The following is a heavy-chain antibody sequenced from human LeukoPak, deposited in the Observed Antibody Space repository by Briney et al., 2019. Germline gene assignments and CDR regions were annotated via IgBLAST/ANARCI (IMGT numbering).Heavy chain of an antibody. CDR2: ISSSSSYI. V-gene: IGHV3-21*01. CDR1: GFTFSSYS. CDR3: ARDLWGELLFDY. D-gene: IGHD3-10*01. J-gene: IGHJ4*02. Sequence: GGSLRLSCAASGFTFSSYSMNWVRQAPGKGLEWVSSISSSSSYIYYTDSVKGRFTISRDNARNSLYLQMDNLRAEDTAVYYCARDLWGELLFDYWGQGTLVTVSS.